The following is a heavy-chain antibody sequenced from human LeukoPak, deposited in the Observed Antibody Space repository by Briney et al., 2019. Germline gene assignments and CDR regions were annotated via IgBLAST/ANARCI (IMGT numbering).Heavy chain of an antibody. D-gene: IGHD5-24*01. J-gene: IGHJ4*02. CDR3: GRLADKKWQRFLDY. CDR2: ISAYNGDT. V-gene: IGHV1-18*01. Sequence: ASVKVSCKASGYTFTSYGISWVRQAPGQGLEWMGWISAYNGDTNYAQNVQGRLTMTTDTSTGTAYMELRSLRSDDTAVYYCGRLADKKWQRFLDYWGQGTLVTVSS. CDR1: GYTFTSYG.